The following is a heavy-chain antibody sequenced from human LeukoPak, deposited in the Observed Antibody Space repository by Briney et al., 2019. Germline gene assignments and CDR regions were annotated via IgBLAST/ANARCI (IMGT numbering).Heavy chain of an antibody. Sequence: GGSLRLSCAASGFTVSSNYLSWVRQAPGKGLEWVSVIYSGGTTYYADSVKGRFIISRDNSKNTLYLQMNSLRAEDTAVYYCARGRGGRVATIREYYFDYWGQGTLVTVSS. CDR2: IYSGGTT. CDR1: GFTVSSNY. CDR3: ARGRGGRVATIREYYFDY. D-gene: IGHD5-12*01. J-gene: IGHJ4*02. V-gene: IGHV3-53*01.